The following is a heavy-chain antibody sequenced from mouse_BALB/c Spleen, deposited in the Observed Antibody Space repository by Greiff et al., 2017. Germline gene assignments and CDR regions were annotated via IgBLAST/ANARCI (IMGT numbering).Heavy chain of an antibody. V-gene: IGHV1S16*01. CDR1: GYTFTSYY. Sequence: QVQLQQSGAELVKPGASVKLSCKASGYTFTSYYMYWVKQRPGQGLEWIGEINPSNGGTNFNEKFKSKATLTVDKSSSTAYMQLSSLTSEDSAVDYCTTYGNYGPMDDWGQGTSVTVAS. CDR2: INPSNGGT. CDR3: TTYGNYGPMDD. J-gene: IGHJ4*01. D-gene: IGHD2-1*01.